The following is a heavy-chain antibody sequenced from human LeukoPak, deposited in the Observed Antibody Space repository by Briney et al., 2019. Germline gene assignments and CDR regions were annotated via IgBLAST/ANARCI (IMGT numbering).Heavy chain of an antibody. D-gene: IGHD1-26*01. V-gene: IGHV1-8*01. J-gene: IGHJ4*02. CDR1: GYTFTSYD. Sequence: ASVKVSCKASGYTFTSYDINWVRQATGQGLEWTGWMNPNSGNTGYAQKFQGRVTMTRNTSISTAYMELSSLRSEDTAVYYCARAGAGDDYFDYWGQGTLVTVSS. CDR2: MNPNSGNT. CDR3: ARAGAGDDYFDY.